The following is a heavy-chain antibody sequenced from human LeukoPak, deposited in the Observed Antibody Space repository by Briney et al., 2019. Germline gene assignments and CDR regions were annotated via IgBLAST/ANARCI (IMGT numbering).Heavy chain of an antibody. CDR1: GFTLSSYW. CDR2: MSSDESTT. V-gene: IGHV3-74*01. CDR3: ARGRGPYGWFDP. Sequence: GGSLRLSCAASGFTLSSYWMHWARQTPGKGLVWVSRMSSDESTTNYADSVRGRFTISRDSAKNALYLQMNNLRAEDTAIYFRARGRGPYGWFDPWGQGTLVTVSS. D-gene: IGHD3-10*01. J-gene: IGHJ5*02.